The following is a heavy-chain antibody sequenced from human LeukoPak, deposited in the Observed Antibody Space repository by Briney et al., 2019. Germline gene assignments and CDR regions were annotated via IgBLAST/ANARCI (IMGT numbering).Heavy chain of an antibody. Sequence: PSETLSLTCTVSGGSISSGDYYWSWIRQPPGKGLEWIGYIYYSGSTYYNPSLKSRVTISVDTSKNQFPLKLSSVTAADTAVYYCARGGETTVTTWYDDWGQGTLVTVSS. D-gene: IGHD4-17*01. V-gene: IGHV4-30-4*01. CDR2: IYYSGST. CDR1: GGSISSGDYY. CDR3: ARGGETTVTTWYDD. J-gene: IGHJ4*02.